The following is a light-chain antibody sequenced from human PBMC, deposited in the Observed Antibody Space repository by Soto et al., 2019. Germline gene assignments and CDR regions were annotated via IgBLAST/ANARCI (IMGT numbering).Light chain of an antibody. Sequence: EIVMTQSPATLSVSPGERATLSCRASQSVSSNLAWYQQKPGQAPRLLIYGASTRATGIPARFSGSGSGTEFTLTISSLQSEDFAVYYCQQCNNWPRLPFGGGTKVDIK. CDR2: GAS. V-gene: IGKV3-15*01. CDR1: QSVSSN. J-gene: IGKJ4*01. CDR3: QQCNNWPRLP.